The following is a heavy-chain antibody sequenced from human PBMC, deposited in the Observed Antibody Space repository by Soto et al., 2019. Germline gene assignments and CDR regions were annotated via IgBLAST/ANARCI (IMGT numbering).Heavy chain of an antibody. J-gene: IGHJ6*02. CDR2: INSDGSST. D-gene: IGHD6-19*01. CDR1: GCVYRGDR. CDR3: ARAYYSRGGYFVCYYGMDV. Sequence: PWWCVRNSGAAAGCVYRGDRMHCVRQTPGKGLVWVSTINSDGSSTSYADYVKGRSTISRDNAKNTLYLQMNSLRAEDTAVYYCARAYYSRGGYFVCYYGMDVWVQ. V-gene: IGHV3-74*01.